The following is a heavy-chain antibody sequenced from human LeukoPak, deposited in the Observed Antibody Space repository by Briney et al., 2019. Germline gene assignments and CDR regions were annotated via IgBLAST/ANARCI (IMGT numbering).Heavy chain of an antibody. D-gene: IGHD6-13*01. CDR2: INRSGST. CDR3: ARAARIAAAGRFDY. CDR1: GGSFSGYY. V-gene: IGHV4-34*01. Sequence: SETLSLTCAVYGGSFSGYYWSWIRQPPGKGLEWLGEINRSGSTNYNPSLKSRVTISVDTSKNQFSLKLSSVTAADTAVYYCARAARIAAAGRFDYWGQGTLVTVSS. J-gene: IGHJ4*02.